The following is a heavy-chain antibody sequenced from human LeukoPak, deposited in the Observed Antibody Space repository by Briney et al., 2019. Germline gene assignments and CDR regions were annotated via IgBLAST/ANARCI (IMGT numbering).Heavy chain of an antibody. D-gene: IGHD3-10*02. Sequence: SETLSLTCAVYGGSFSGYYWSWIRQPPGKGLEWIGEINQSGSTNYNPSLKSRVTISMDTSKNQFSLKLSSVTAADTAVYYCARAHYVTASPAGGLWGQGTLVTVSS. J-gene: IGHJ4*02. CDR2: INQSGST. V-gene: IGHV4-34*01. CDR1: GGSFSGYY. CDR3: ARAHYVTASPAGGL.